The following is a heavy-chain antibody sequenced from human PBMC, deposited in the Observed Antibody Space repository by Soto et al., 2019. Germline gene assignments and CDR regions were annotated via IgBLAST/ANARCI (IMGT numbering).Heavy chain of an antibody. D-gene: IGHD3-22*01. CDR2: IYYSGST. J-gene: IGHJ6*02. CDR3: AGDYYDSSGYSYGMDV. V-gene: IGHV4-59*12. CDR1: GGSISSYY. Sequence: SETLSLTCTVSGGSISSYYWSWIRQPPGKGLEWIGYIYYSGSTYYNPSLKSRVTISVDTSKNQFSLKLSSVTAANTAVYYCAGDYYDSSGYSYGMDVWGQGTTVTVSS.